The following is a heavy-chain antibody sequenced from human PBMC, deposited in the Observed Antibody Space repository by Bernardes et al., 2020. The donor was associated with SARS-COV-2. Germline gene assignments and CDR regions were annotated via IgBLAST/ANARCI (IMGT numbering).Heavy chain of an antibody. CDR2: IYTSGST. CDR3: ARAGYYYGSGSYYNVEYFDY. Sequence: TLSLTCTVSGGSISSGSYYWSWIRQPAGKGLEWIGRIYTSGSTNYNPSLKSRVTISVDTSKNQFSLKLSSATAADTAVYYCARAGYYYGSGSYYNVEYFDYWGQGTLVTVSS. V-gene: IGHV4-61*02. J-gene: IGHJ4*02. CDR1: GGSISSGSYY. D-gene: IGHD3-10*01.